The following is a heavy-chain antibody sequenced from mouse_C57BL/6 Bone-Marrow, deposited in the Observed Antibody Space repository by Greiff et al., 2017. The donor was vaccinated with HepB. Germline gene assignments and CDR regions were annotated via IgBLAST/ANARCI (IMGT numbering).Heavy chain of an antibody. CDR2: SRNKANDYTT. J-gene: IGHJ2*01. V-gene: IGHV7-1*01. CDR3: ARGGVTEDYFDY. Sequence: EVNVVESGGGLVQSGRSLRLSCATSGFTFSDFYMEWVRQAPGKGLEWIAASRNKANDYTTEYSASVKGRFIVSRDTSQSILYLQMNALRAEDTAIYYCARGGVTEDYFDYWGQGTTLTVSS. D-gene: IGHD2-3*01. CDR1: GFTFSDFY.